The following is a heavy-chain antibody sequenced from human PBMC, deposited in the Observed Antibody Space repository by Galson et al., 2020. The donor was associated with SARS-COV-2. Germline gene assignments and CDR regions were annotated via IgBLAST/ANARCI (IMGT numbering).Heavy chain of an antibody. Sequence: GGSLRLSCAPSGFSFSDYYMTWVRQAPGKGLEWVSYISSTGSATPYAGSVRGRFTISRDNAKNSLYLEMNSLRPEDTAVYYCARVRYDGSGYQYYFDYWGQGTMVTVSS. D-gene: IGHD3-22*01. CDR1: GFSFSDYY. J-gene: IGHJ4*02. V-gene: IGHV3-11*01. CDR3: ARVRYDGSGYQYYFDY. CDR2: ISSTGSAT.